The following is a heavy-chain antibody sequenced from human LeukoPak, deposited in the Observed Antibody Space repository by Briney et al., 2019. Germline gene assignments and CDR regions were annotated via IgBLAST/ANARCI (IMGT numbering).Heavy chain of an antibody. Sequence: ASVKVSCKASGYTXSDYYLHRVRQAPGQGLDWMASINPKTGGTNYAQKLQGRVTMTRDTSSNTAYMELRRLTSDDTAVFYCARPKGFSAYDGQFDYWGPGTLVTVSS. CDR1: GYTXSDYY. CDR3: ARPKGFSAYDGQFDY. J-gene: IGHJ4*02. D-gene: IGHD5-12*01. CDR2: INPKTGGT. V-gene: IGHV1-2*02.